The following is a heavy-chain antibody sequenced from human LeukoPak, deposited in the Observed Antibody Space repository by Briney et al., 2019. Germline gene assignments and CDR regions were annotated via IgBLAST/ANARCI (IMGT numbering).Heavy chain of an antibody. CDR2: IYYSGST. Sequence: SQTLSLTCTVSGGSISSGGYYWSWIRQHPGKGLEWIGYIYYSGSTYYNPSLKSRVTISVDTSKNQFSLKLSSVTAADTAVYYCARVDDGEPSHFDYWGQGTLVTVSS. CDR3: ARVDDGEPSHFDY. V-gene: IGHV4-31*03. D-gene: IGHD1-1*01. J-gene: IGHJ4*02. CDR1: GGSISSGGYY.